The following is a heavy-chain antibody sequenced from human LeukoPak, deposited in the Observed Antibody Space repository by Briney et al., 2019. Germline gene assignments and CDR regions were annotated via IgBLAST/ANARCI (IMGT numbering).Heavy chain of an antibody. CDR2: VSHSGSP. J-gene: IGHJ4*02. D-gene: IGHD3-16*02. CDR3: AREGRENIAIGVD. V-gene: IGHV4-38-2*02. CDR1: GYSISNGYY. Sequence: SETLSLTCTVSGYSISNGYYWGWFRQTPGRGLEWIASVSHSGSPYYNPSLKSRVTISEDLSKNLYSLTLRSVTAADAAVYYCAREGRENIAIGVDWGQGVLVNVSS.